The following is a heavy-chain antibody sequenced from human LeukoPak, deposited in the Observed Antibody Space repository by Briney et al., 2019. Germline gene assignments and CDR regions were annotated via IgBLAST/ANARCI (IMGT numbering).Heavy chain of an antibody. D-gene: IGHD1-1*01. Sequence: GGSLRLSCAASGFAFNTYWMSWVRQAPGKGLEWVANIGQDGTEKHHVDSVRGRFTISRDNAKNSVFLQMNSLRAEDTAVYYRARDRDGKDYWGQGTLVTVSS. J-gene: IGHJ4*02. V-gene: IGHV3-7*03. CDR1: GFAFNTYW. CDR2: IGQDGTEK. CDR3: ARDRDGKDY.